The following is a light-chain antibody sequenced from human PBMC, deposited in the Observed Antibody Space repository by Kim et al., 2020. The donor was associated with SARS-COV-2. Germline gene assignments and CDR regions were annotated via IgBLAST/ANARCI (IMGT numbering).Light chain of an antibody. V-gene: IGKV1-39*01. J-gene: IGKJ3*01. CDR2: SAS. CDR3: QQSYTVPLI. Sequence: SSVGDRVTIPCRESQTIAKSLHWYQQKPGKAPRLLIWSASGLQNGVPSRFSGSGSGTDFTLTISDLQPEHFATSYCQQSYTVPLIFGPGTKVDIK. CDR1: QTIAKS.